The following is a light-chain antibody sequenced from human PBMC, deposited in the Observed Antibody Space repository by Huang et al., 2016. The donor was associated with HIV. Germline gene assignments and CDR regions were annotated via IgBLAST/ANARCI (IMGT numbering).Light chain of an antibody. V-gene: IGKV4-1*01. J-gene: IGKJ2*02. CDR1: QSVLYSSNNKNY. CDR2: WAS. Sequence: DIVMTQSPDSLAVSLGERATINCKYSQSVLYSSNNKNYLAWYSQKPGQTHNLLIYWASTRESWVPDRFNGSGSGTDFTLTISGLQAEDVAVYYCQQYNTSPCTFGQGTKLEIK. CDR3: QQYNTSPCT.